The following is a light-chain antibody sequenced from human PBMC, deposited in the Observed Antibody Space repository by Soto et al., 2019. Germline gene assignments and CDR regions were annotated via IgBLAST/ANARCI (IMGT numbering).Light chain of an antibody. J-gene: IGKJ2*01. CDR3: QESTNTPYS. V-gene: IGKV1-39*01. CDR1: QSISGY. Sequence: DIQMTQSPSSLSASVGDRVTITCRASQSISGYLNWYQQKPGKAPKLLIYAASSLQSGVPSRFTGSGSGTDFTLTSSSLQPEDFATYYCQESTNTPYSFGQGTKLEIK. CDR2: AAS.